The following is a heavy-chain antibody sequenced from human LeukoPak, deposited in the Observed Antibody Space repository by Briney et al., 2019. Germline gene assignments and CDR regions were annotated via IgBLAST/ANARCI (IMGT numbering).Heavy chain of an antibody. CDR3: ARDEYSGYVHFDY. V-gene: IGHV3-21*01. CDR1: GFTFSSYS. Sequence: GGSLRLSCAASGFTFSSYSMNWVRQAPGKGLEWVSSISSSSSYIYYADSVKGRFTISRDNAKNPLYLQMNSLRAEDTAVYYCARDEYSGYVHFDYWGQGTLVTVSS. D-gene: IGHD5-12*01. J-gene: IGHJ4*02. CDR2: ISSSSSYI.